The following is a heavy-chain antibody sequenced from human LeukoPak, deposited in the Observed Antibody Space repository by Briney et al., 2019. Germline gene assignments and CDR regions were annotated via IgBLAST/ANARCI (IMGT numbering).Heavy chain of an antibody. Sequence: PGGSLRLSCAASGFTFSGSAMHWVRQASGKGLEWVGRIRSKANSYATAYAASVKGRFTISRDDSKNTAYLQMNSLKTEDTAVYYCTRGLEKTGTALTPGKYYFDYWGQGTLVTVSS. D-gene: IGHD1-7*01. CDR2: IRSKANSYAT. J-gene: IGHJ4*02. V-gene: IGHV3-73*01. CDR1: GFTFSGSA. CDR3: TRGLEKTGTALTPGKYYFDY.